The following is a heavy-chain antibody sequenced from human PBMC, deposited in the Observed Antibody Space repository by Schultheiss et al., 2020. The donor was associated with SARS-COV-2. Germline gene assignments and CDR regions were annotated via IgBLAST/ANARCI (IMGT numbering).Heavy chain of an antibody. V-gene: IGHV3-15*01. Sequence: GGSLRLSCAASGFTFSNAWMSWVRQAPGKGLEWVGRIKSETDGGTTDYAAPVKGRFTISRDDSKNTLYLQMNSLKTEDTAVYYCTTSVITMVRGVIIKPWGQGTLVTVSS. D-gene: IGHD3-10*01. CDR2: IKSETDGGTT. CDR3: TTSVITMVRGVIIKP. J-gene: IGHJ5*02. CDR1: GFTFSNAW.